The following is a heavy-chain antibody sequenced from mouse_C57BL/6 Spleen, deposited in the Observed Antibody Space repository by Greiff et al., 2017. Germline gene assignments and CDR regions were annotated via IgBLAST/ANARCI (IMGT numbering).Heavy chain of an antibody. D-gene: IGHD2-14*01. CDR1: GFTFSSYA. CDR2: INDGGGYT. J-gene: IGHJ4*01. CDR3: TGYRYGSNAMDY. V-gene: IGHV5-4*01. Sequence: EVQLVESGGGLVKPGGSLKLSCAASGFTFSSYAMSWVRQTPEKRLEWVATINDGGGYTYYPDNVKGRFTISRDNARNTLYLQMSHLKSEATAMYYGTGYRYGSNAMDYWGQGTSVTVVS.